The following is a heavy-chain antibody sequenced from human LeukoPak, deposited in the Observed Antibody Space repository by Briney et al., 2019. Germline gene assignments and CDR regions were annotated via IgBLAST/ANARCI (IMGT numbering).Heavy chain of an antibody. D-gene: IGHD6-19*01. CDR1: GFTFSSYS. V-gene: IGHV3-48*02. CDR2: ISSSGNTI. J-gene: IGHJ5*02. CDR3: ARDRSGWYGNWFDP. Sequence: GGSLRLSCAASGFTFSSYSMNWVRQAPGKGLEWVSYISSSGNTIYYADSVKGRLTISRDNAKNSLYLQMNSLRDEDTAIYYCARDRSGWYGNWFDPWGQGTLVTVSS.